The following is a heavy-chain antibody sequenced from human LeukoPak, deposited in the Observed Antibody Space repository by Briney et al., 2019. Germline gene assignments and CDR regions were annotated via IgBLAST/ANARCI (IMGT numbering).Heavy chain of an antibody. D-gene: IGHD3-22*01. V-gene: IGHV3-73*01. CDR1: GFTFSGSA. CDR3: TNYDSSGPAFQH. CDR2: IRNKANNYAT. Sequence: GGSLKLSCAASGFTFSGSAMHWVRQASGKGLEWVGRIRNKANNYATSYAASVKGRFTVSRDDSKNMAYLQMNSLQTEDTAVYYCTNYDSSGPAFQHWGQGTLVTVSS. J-gene: IGHJ1*01.